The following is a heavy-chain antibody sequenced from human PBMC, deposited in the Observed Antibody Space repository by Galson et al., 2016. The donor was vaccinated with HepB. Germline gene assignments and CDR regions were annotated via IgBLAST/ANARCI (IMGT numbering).Heavy chain of an antibody. D-gene: IGHD1-26*01. CDR2: IFQSGAT. Sequence: LSLTCTVPTDSISRYYWSWIRQSPGKGLDWIGYIFQSGATSYNPSLKSRVTISLDTSKSQVFLTLNSVTAADTAVYYCARVGRGFLDVWGQGTTVIVTS. V-gene: IGHV4-59*01. CDR1: TDSISRYY. CDR3: ARVGRGFLDV. J-gene: IGHJ6*02.